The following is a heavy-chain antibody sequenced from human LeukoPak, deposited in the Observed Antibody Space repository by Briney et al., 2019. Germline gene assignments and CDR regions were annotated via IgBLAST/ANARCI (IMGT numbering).Heavy chain of an antibody. CDR3: AKDLPTSGYSSGFNFDY. V-gene: IGHV3-23*01. CDR1: GFTFSSYG. Sequence: PGGSLRLSCAASGFTFSSYGMSWVRQAPEKGLEWVSGISGSVRSTYYADSVKGRFTISRDNSKNTLYLQMNSLRAEDTAVYYCAKDLPTSGYSSGFNFDYWGQGTLVTVSS. J-gene: IGHJ4*02. CDR2: ISGSVRST. D-gene: IGHD6-19*01.